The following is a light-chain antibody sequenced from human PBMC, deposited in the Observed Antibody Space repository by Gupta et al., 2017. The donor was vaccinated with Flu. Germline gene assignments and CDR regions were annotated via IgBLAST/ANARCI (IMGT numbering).Light chain of an antibody. V-gene: IGKV3-11*01. J-gene: IGKJ1*01. Sequence: EIQFTQSPATLSLSPGERATLSCRASQSVNQYLAWYQQKPGQDPRLLIYDASYMAAGVLARFSGSGCGTDFTRTISSLEPEEVAVYYCQQRSNWPPWTFGQGTKVEIK. CDR2: DAS. CDR3: QQRSNWPPWT. CDR1: QSVNQY.